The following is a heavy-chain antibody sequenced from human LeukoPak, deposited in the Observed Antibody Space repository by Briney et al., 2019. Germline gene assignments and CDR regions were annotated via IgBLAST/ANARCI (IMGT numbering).Heavy chain of an antibody. CDR1: GFTFSSYW. CDR2: IKQDGSEK. CDR3: ARVIAAAGGYYYGMDV. Sequence: GGSLRLSCAASGFTFSSYWMSWVRQAPGKGLEWVANIKQDGSEKYYVDSVKGRFTISRDNAKNSLYLQMNSLRAEDTAVYYCARVIAAAGGYYYGMDVWGQGTTVTVSS. V-gene: IGHV3-7*01. J-gene: IGHJ6*02. D-gene: IGHD6-13*01.